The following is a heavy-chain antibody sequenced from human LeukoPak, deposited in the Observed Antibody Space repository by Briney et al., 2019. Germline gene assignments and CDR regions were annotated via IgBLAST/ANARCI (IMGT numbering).Heavy chain of an antibody. CDR1: GFTFRNYG. Sequence: PGGSLKLSCAASGFTFRNYGLHWVRQAPGKGLEWVALIYHDGSYKFYADSVKGRFTFSRDNSKNTLFLEMNSLRGEDTAIYYCTRNSAKSFDDWGQGTLVTVSS. CDR3: TRNSAKSFDD. CDR2: IYHDGSYK. D-gene: IGHD2/OR15-2a*01. J-gene: IGHJ4*02. V-gene: IGHV3-33*01.